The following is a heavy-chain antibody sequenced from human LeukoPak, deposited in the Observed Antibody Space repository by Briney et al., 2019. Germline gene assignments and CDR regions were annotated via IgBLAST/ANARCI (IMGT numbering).Heavy chain of an antibody. V-gene: IGHV1-18*01. CDR1: GYTFNRYA. CDR3: GRHLYGDYFFDY. J-gene: IGHJ4*02. D-gene: IGHD4-17*01. CDR2: ISAYNGNT. Sequence: ASVKVSCKASGYTFNRYAISWVRQAPGQGLEWMGWISAYNGNTNYAQKLQGRVTMTTDTSTTTAYMELRSLRSDDTAVYYCGRHLYGDYFFDYWGQGTLVTVSS.